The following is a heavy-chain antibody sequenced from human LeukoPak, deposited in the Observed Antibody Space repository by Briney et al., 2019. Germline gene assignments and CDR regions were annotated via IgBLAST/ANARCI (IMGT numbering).Heavy chain of an antibody. CDR2: ISWDGGST. CDR3: AKGGTCSSTSCPKAGYYYYYYMDV. D-gene: IGHD2-2*01. V-gene: IGHV3-43D*03. Sequence: GGSLRLSCAASGFTFDDYAMHWVRQAPGEGLECVSLISWDGGSTYYADSVKGRFTISRDNSKNSLYLQMNSLRAEDTALYYCAKGGTCSSTSCPKAGYYYYYYMDVWGKGTTVTVSS. CDR1: GFTFDDYA. J-gene: IGHJ6*03.